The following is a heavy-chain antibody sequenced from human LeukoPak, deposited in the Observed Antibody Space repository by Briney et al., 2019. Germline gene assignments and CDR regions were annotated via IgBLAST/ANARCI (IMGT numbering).Heavy chain of an antibody. V-gene: IGHV3-7*01. CDR2: IKQDGSEK. CDR3: ARDRYSSSWYYFDY. CDR1: GFTFSSYW. D-gene: IGHD6-13*01. Sequence: GGSLRLPCAASGFTFSSYWMSWVRQAPGKGLERVANIKQDGSEKYYVDSVKGRFTISRDNAKNSLYLQMNSLRAEDTAVYYCARDRYSSSWYYFDYWGQGTLVTVSS. J-gene: IGHJ4*02.